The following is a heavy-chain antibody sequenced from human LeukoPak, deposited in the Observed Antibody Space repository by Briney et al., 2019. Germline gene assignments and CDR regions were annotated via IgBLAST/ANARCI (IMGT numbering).Heavy chain of an antibody. J-gene: IGHJ4*02. Sequence: ASVTVSCKASGYTFTSYGISWVRQAPGQGLEWMGWISAYNGNTNYAQKLQGRVTMTTDTSTSTAYMELRSLRSDDTAVYYCARERAAYGQSPLFDYWGQGTLVTVSS. V-gene: IGHV1-18*01. D-gene: IGHD3-10*01. CDR2: ISAYNGNT. CDR1: GYTFTSYG. CDR3: ARERAAYGQSPLFDY.